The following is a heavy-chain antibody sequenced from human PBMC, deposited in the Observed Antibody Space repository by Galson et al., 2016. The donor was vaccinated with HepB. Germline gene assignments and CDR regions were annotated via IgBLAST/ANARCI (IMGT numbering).Heavy chain of an antibody. CDR1: GFTFSDYY. D-gene: IGHD2-2*01. J-gene: IGHJ6*04. V-gene: IGHV3-11*01. CDR2: ISGSGRTI. Sequence: SLRLSCAASGFTFSDYYMSWIRQAPGKGLEWISYISGSGRTIYYPDSMRGRFTVSRDNAKNSLFLQLNSLRAEDTAVYYCARDGCSTTTCYSDYYSYHGLDVWGKGTTVTVSS. CDR3: ARDGCSTTTCYSDYYSYHGLDV.